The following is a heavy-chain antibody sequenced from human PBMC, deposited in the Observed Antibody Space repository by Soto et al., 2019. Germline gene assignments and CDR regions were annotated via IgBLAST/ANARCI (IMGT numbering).Heavy chain of an antibody. J-gene: IGHJ4*02. CDR1: GGSISSGDYY. Sequence: ASETLSLTCTVSGGSISSGDYYWSWIRQPPGKGLEWIGYIYYSGSTYYNPSLKSRVTISVDTSKNQFSLKLSSVTAADTAVYYCARAMTTVTTIDYWGQGTLVTVSS. CDR2: IYYSGST. CDR3: ARAMTTVTTIDY. V-gene: IGHV4-30-4*01. D-gene: IGHD4-17*01.